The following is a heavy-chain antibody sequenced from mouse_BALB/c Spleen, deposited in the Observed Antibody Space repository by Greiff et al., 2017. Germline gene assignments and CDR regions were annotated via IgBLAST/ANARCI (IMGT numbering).Heavy chain of an antibody. V-gene: IGHV14-4*02. Sequence: EVQLQQSGAELVRSGASVKLSCTASGFNIKDYYMHWVKQRPEQGLEWIGWIDPENGDTEYAPKFQGKATMTADTSSNTAYLQLSSLTSEDTAVYYCSACDGSFDVWGAGTTVTVSS. CDR3: SACDGSFDV. J-gene: IGHJ1*01. CDR2: IDPENGDT. D-gene: IGHD2-3*01. CDR1: GFNIKDYY.